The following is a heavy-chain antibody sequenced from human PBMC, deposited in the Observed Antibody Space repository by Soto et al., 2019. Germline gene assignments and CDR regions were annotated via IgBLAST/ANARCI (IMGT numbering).Heavy chain of an antibody. D-gene: IGHD4-17*01. Sequence: QITLKESGPTLVKPTQTLTLTCTFSGFSLSTSGVGVGWIRQPPGKALEWLALIYWDDDKRYSPSLKSRLTFTXXTSKNQVVLTMTNMDPVDTATYYCAHVPYARHFDYWGQGTLVTVSS. V-gene: IGHV2-5*02. CDR1: GFSLSTSGVG. CDR3: AHVPYARHFDY. J-gene: IGHJ4*02. CDR2: IYWDDDK.